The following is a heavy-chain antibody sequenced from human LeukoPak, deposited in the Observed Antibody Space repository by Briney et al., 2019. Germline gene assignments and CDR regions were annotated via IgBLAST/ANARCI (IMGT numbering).Heavy chain of an antibody. CDR3: AREIRGSLYGDYYFDY. CDR1: RFTFSSYE. Sequence: QPGGSLRLSCAASRFTFSSYEMNWVRQAPGKGLEWVSYISSSGSTIYNADSVKGRFTISRDSAKNSLYLQMNSLRDEDTAVYYCAREIRGSLYGDYYFDYWGQGTLVTVSS. J-gene: IGHJ4*02. CDR2: ISSSGSTI. V-gene: IGHV3-48*03. D-gene: IGHD4-17*01.